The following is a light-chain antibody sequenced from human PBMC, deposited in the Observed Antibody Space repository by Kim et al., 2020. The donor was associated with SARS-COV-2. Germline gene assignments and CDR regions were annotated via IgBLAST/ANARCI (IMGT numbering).Light chain of an antibody. CDR3: SSAADNTYV. J-gene: IGLJ1*01. Sequence: SYELTQPSSLSVSPGQTARITCSGDVLAKKYVRWFQQKPGQAPVVVIYRDTERPSGIPERFSGSSSGTTVTLTISGAQVEDEADYYCSSAADNTYVFGSGTKVTVL. CDR1: VLAKKY. CDR2: RDT. V-gene: IGLV3-27*01.